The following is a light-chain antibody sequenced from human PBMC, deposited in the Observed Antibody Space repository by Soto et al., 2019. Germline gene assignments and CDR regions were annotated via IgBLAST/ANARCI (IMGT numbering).Light chain of an antibody. CDR3: QQYDRSPNT. Sequence: EIVMTQSPGILSLSPGERATLSCRASQSIRSSYLAWYQQRPGQAPRLLIYSTSSRATGIPDRISGSGSGTEFALTMSRLEPEEFAVYYCQQYDRSPNTFGGGNKVEIK. CDR2: STS. J-gene: IGKJ4*01. V-gene: IGKV3-20*01. CDR1: QSIRSSY.